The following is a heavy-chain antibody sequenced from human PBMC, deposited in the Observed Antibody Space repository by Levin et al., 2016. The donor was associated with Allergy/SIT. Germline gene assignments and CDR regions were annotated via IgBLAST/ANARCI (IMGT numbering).Heavy chain of an antibody. V-gene: IGHV3-48*01. CDR3: ARRVYGAAGGLPCDS. CDR1: GFTFSSYN. D-gene: IGHD6-13*01. Sequence: GESLKISCEASGFTFSSYNMTWVRQAPGKGLEWVSYISTTNTIYYRDSVKGRFTISRDNARNSLHLQMDSLRAEDTAVYYCARRVYGAAGGLPCDSWGQGTLVTVSS. J-gene: IGHJ4*02. CDR2: ISTTNTI.